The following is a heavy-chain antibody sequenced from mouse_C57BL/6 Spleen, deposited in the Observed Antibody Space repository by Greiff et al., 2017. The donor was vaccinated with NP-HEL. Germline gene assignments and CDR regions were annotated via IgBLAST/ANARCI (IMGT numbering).Heavy chain of an antibody. J-gene: IGHJ4*01. D-gene: IGHD2-5*01. Sequence: QVQLKQPGTELVKPGASVKLSCKASGYTFTSYWMHWVKQRPGQGLEWIGNINPSNGGTNYNEKFKSKATLTVDKSSSTAYMQLSSLTSEDSAVYYCARQGSAYYSNYYAMDYWGQGTSVTVSS. CDR2: INPSNGGT. CDR3: ARQGSAYYSNYYAMDY. V-gene: IGHV1-53*01. CDR1: GYTFTSYW.